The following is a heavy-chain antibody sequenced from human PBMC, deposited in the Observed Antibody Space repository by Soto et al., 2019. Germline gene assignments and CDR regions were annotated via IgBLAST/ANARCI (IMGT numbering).Heavy chain of an antibody. CDR3: TRRSLAAFDY. D-gene: IGHD2-15*01. V-gene: IGHV3-48*02. CDR2: ISSSSNTI. CDR1: GFTFSSYS. J-gene: IGHJ4*02. Sequence: PGESLKISCAASGFTFSSYSMNWVRQAPGKGLEWVSYISSSSNTIYYADSVKGRFTISRDNAKNSLYLQMNSLRDEDTAVYYCTRRSLAAFDYWGQGTLVTVSS.